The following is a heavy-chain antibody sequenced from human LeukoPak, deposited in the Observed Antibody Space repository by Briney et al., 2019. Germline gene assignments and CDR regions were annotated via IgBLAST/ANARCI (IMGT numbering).Heavy chain of an antibody. Sequence: GGSLRLSCGASGFALGDYYMKWIRQAPGKGLEWVSYISGSGSNIYYADSVKGRFTISRDNAKNSLYLQMNSLRAEDTAVYYCASYYYDSSGYADYWGQGTLVTVSS. D-gene: IGHD3-22*01. J-gene: IGHJ4*02. CDR1: GFALGDYY. CDR3: ASYYYDSSGYADY. CDR2: ISGSGSNI. V-gene: IGHV3-11*04.